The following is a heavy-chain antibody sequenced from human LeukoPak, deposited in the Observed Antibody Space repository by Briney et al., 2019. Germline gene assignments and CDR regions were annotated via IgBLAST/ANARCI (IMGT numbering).Heavy chain of an antibody. CDR2: ITSNSANM. CDR3: ATARIPGYSSGWYY. Sequence: PGGSLRLSCSASGLAFNKYYMNWVRQAPGKGLEWVSSITSNSANMYYGDSVKGRITISRDNAKNSLYLQMNSLRAEDTAVYYCATARIPGYSSGWYYWGQGTLVTVSS. D-gene: IGHD6-19*01. CDR1: GLAFNKYY. V-gene: IGHV3-21*01. J-gene: IGHJ4*02.